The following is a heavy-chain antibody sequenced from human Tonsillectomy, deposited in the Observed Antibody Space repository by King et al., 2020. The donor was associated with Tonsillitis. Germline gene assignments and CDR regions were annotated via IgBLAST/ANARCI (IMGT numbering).Heavy chain of an antibody. CDR2: ISYDGSNK. D-gene: IGHD3-10*01. J-gene: IGHJ6*02. CDR3: ARDPRPLQAASFYAMDV. Sequence: VQLVESGGGVVQPGRSLRLSCAASGFTFNNYAMHWVRQAPGQGLEWVAVISYDGSNKFYGDSVKGRFTISRDNSKTTLYLQMNSLRPEDTALYYCARDPRPLQAASFYAMDVWGQGTTVAVSS. CDR1: GFTFNNYA. V-gene: IGHV3-30*03.